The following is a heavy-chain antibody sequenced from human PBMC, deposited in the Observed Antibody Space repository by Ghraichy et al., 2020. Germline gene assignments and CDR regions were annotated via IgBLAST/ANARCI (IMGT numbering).Heavy chain of an antibody. D-gene: IGHD6-6*01. V-gene: IGHV3-33*01. Sequence: GGSLRLSCAASGFSFRTYGMHWVRQAPGKGLEWVAVIWSDGSNSYYADSVKGRFTISRDISRNTLYLQMNSLRAEDTAVYYCARDLYSSSFDYWGRGILVTVSS. CDR2: IWSDGSNS. CDR1: GFSFRTYG. CDR3: ARDLYSSSFDY. J-gene: IGHJ4*02.